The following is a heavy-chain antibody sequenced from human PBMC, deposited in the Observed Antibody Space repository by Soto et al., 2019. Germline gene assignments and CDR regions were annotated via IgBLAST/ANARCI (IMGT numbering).Heavy chain of an antibody. CDR3: ARSPKQWLAKYYFDY. CDR1: GGSISSYY. CDR2: IYYSGST. V-gene: IGHV4-59*01. D-gene: IGHD6-19*01. Sequence: SETLSLTCTVSGGSISSYYWSWIRQPPGKGLEWIGYIYYSGSTNYNPSLKSRVTISVDTSKNQFSLKLSSVTAADTAVYYCARSPKQWLAKYYFDYWGQGTLVTSPQ. J-gene: IGHJ4*02.